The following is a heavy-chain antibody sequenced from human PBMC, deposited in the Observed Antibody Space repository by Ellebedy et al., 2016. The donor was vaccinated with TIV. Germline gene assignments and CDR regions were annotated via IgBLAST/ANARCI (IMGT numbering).Heavy chain of an antibody. CDR2: IYPGDSDT. CDR1: GYSFVSYW. V-gene: IGHV5-51*01. CDR3: ASTVDSSGSGAGRLGF. J-gene: IGHJ4*02. Sequence: GESLKISCKGSGYSFVSYWIGWVRHMPGTGLEWMGVIYPGDSDTRYSPSFQGQVTISVDKSINTAFLQWNSLKASDTAMYYCASTVDSSGSGAGRLGFWGQGTLVTVSS. D-gene: IGHD6-19*01.